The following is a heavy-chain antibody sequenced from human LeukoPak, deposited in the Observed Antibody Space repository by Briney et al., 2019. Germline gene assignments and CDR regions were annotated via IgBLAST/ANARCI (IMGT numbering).Heavy chain of an antibody. V-gene: IGHV3-21*01. CDR1: GFSFSTYS. CDR3: ARVGGYCSSTSCYANWFDP. D-gene: IGHD2-2*01. Sequence: PGGSLRLSCEASGFSFSTYSMNWVRQAPGKGLEWVSSISSSSVYVYYADSVKGRFTISRDNAKNSLYLQMNSLRGEDTAVYYCARVGGYCSSTSCYANWFDPWGQGTLVTVSS. CDR2: ISSSSVYV. J-gene: IGHJ5*02.